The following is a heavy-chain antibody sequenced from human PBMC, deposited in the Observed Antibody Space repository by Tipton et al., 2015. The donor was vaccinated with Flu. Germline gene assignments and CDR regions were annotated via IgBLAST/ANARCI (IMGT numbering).Heavy chain of an antibody. CDR1: GYSISSGYY. V-gene: IGHV4-38-2*01. J-gene: IGHJ6*03. CDR3: ARVPGWGYYYYMDV. D-gene: IGHD6-19*01. Sequence: GLVKPSETLSLTCAVSGYSISSGYYWGWIRQPPGKGLEWIGSIYHSGSTYYNPSLKSRVTISVDTSKNQFSLKLSSVTAADTAVYYCARVPGWGYYYYMDVWGKGTTVTVSS. CDR2: IYHSGST.